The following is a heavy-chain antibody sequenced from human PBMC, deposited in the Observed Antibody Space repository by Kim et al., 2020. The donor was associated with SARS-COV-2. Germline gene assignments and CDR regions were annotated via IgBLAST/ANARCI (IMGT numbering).Heavy chain of an antibody. CDR3: ARGTDGLGDIVLVVWSYYYYMDV. CDR1: GGSFSGYY. D-gene: IGHD2-8*02. J-gene: IGHJ6*03. CDR2: INHSGST. V-gene: IGHV4-34*01. Sequence: SETLSLTCAVYGGSFSGYYWSWIRQPPGKGLEWIGEINHSGSTNYNTTLKSRVTISVDTSKNQFSLKLSSVTAADTAVYYCARGTDGLGDIVLVVWSYYYYMDVWGKGTTVTVSS.